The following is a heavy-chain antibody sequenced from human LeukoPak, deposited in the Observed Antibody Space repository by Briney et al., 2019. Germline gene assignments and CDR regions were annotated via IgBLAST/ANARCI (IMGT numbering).Heavy chain of an antibody. V-gene: IGHV3-23*01. J-gene: IGHJ4*02. CDR2: ICCSGYST. CDR3: AKDIAYCGSSSCYQPFDY. CDR1: GFTFSSLG. D-gene: IGHD2-2*01. Sequence: GGSLRLSCAVSGFTFSSLGTSWVRHAPGKGLEWVSRICCSGYSTYYADSVTGRFTISRENSKNTLYLQMNSLRAEDTAVYYCAKDIAYCGSSSCYQPFDYWGQGTLVTVSS.